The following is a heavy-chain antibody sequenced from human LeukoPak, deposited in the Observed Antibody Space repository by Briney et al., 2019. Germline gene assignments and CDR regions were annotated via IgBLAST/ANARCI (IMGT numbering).Heavy chain of an antibody. CDR3: ARLTGYSSESWFDP. CDR1: GYSISSGYY. Sequence: SETLSLTCTVSGYSISSGYYWGWIRQPPGKGLEWIGYIYYSGSTNYKSSLKSRVTISVDTSKNQFSLKLSSVTAADTAVYYCARLTGYSSESWFDPWGQGTLVTVSS. CDR2: IYYSGST. J-gene: IGHJ5*02. D-gene: IGHD3-9*01. V-gene: IGHV4-38-2*02.